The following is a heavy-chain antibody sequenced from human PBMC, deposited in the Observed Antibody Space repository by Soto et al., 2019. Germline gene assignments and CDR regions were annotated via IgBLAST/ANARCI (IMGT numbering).Heavy chain of an antibody. V-gene: IGHV4-30-4*01. D-gene: IGHD5-18*01. CDR2: IYYSGSI. J-gene: IGHJ5*02. CDR3: ARADSYGNWFDP. CDR1: WGSIIDGGFL. Sequence: TLPLPSTVSWGSIIDGGFLRSLNRQPPGKGLEWIGYIYYSGSIYYNPSLKSRVTISVDTSKNQFSLKLSSVTAADTAVYYCARADSYGNWFDPWGQGTLVTVSS.